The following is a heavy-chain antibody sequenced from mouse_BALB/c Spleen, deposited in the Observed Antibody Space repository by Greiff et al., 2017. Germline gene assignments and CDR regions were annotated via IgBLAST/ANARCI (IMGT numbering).Heavy chain of an antibody. CDR1: GFTFSSYG. J-gene: IGHJ3*01. D-gene: IGHD2-4*01. CDR3: ATYYDFGFAY. V-gene: IGHV5-6*01. CDR2: ISSGGSYT. Sequence: EVQLQESGGDLVKPGGSLKLSCAASGFTFSSYGMSWVRQTPDKRLEWVATISSGGSYTYYPDSVKGRFTISRDNAKNTLYLQMSSLKSEDTAMYYCATYYDFGFAYWGQGTLVTVSA.